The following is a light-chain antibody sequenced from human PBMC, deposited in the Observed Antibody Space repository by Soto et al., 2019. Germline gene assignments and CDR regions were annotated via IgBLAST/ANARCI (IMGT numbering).Light chain of an antibody. CDR1: SGSIASNY. CDR2: DDN. Sequence: NFMLTQPPSVSESPGKTVTISCTGSSGSIASNYVHWYRQRPGSAPTTVIYDDNRRPSGVPDRFSGSILGNRAALTITGAQADDESDYYCVLYMRSGISVFGGGTKLTVL. CDR3: VLYMRSGISV. J-gene: IGLJ2*01. V-gene: IGLV6-57*02.